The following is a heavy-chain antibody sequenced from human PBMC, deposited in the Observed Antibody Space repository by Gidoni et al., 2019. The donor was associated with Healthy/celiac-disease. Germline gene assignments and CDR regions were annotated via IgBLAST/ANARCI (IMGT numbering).Heavy chain of an antibody. V-gene: IGHV3-21*01. CDR2: ISSIRSYI. CDR3: ARDRGVVGATIYVLGGYYGMDV. D-gene: IGHD1-26*01. Sequence: EVQLVESGGGLFKPGGSLRLSCAASGFTVSSYSMNWVRQAPGKGLEWVSSISSIRSYIYYVDSVKGRFTISRDNAKNLLYLKMNSLRAEDTAVYYCARDRGVVGATIYVLGGYYGMDVWGQGTTVTVSS. CDR1: GFTVSSYS. J-gene: IGHJ6*02.